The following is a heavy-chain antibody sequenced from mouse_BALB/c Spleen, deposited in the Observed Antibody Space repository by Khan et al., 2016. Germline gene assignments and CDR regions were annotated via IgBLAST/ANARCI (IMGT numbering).Heavy chain of an antibody. J-gene: IGHJ3*01. CDR2: INPSNGRT. CDR3: ARDYEGFAY. V-gene: IGHV1S81*02. Sequence: QVQLQQPGAELVKPGASVKLSCKASGYTFTSYWMHWVKQRPGQGLEWIGEINPSNGRTNYNEKFKTKATLTVDKSSSTAYIQLSSLTSEDSAVYYCARDYEGFAYWGQGTLVTVSA. D-gene: IGHD2-4*01. CDR1: GYTFTSYW.